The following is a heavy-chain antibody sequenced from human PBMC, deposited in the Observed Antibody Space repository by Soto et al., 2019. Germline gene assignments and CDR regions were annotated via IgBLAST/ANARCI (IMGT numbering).Heavy chain of an antibody. D-gene: IGHD2-2*01. J-gene: IGHJ6*03. CDR1: GGSFSGYY. CDR2: SNHSGST. CDR3: ARGGGYCSSTSCYAVRRNYYYYMDV. Sequence: SETLSLTCAVYGGSFSGYYWSWIRQPPGKGLEWIGESNHSGSTNYNPSLKSRVTISVDTSKNQFSLKLSSVTAADTAVYYCARGGGYCSSTSCYAVRRNYYYYMDVWGQGTTVTLSS. V-gene: IGHV4-34*01.